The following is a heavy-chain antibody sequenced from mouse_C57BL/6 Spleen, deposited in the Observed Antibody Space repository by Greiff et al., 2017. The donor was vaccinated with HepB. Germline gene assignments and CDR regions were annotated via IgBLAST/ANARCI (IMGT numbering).Heavy chain of an antibody. V-gene: IGHV1-5*01. D-gene: IGHD2-4*01. CDR2: IYPGNSDT. CDR3: ARYDYDAFDY. CDR1: GYTFTSYW. Sequence: DVHLVESGTVLARPGASVKMSCKTSGYTFTSYWMHWVKQRPGQGLEWIGAIYPGNSDTSYNQKFKSKATLTVDKSSSTAYMQLSSLTSEDSAVYYCARYDYDAFDYWGQGTTLTVSS. J-gene: IGHJ2*01.